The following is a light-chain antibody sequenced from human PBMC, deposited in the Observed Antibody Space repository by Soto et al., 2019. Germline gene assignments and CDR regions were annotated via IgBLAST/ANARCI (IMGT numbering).Light chain of an antibody. CDR3: QQYNNWPPHT. J-gene: IGKJ2*01. CDR1: QSVNTN. CDR2: GAS. V-gene: IGKV3-15*01. Sequence: EIVMTQSPATLSVSPGESATLSCRASQSVNTNLGWYQQKPGRAPRLLIHGASTRATGIPARFSGSGSGTEFTLNISSLQSEDFAVYYCQQYNNWPPHTFGQGTKLEIK.